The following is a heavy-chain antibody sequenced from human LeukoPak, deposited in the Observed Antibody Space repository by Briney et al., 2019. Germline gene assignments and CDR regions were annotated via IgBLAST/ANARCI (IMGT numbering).Heavy chain of an antibody. CDR3: MSAHGY. CDR2: ILPGGKES. V-gene: IGHV3-7*01. Sequence: GGSLRLSCAASGFTVSSNEMTWVRQAPGKGLEWVATILPGGKESYRVDSVKGRFIISRDNAKNSLFLQMNSLRGDDTALYYCMSAHGYWGQGTLVTVSS. J-gene: IGHJ4*02. CDR1: GFTVSSNE.